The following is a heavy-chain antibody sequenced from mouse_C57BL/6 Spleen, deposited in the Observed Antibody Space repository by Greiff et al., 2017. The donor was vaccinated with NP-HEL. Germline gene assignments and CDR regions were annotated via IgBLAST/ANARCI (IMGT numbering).Heavy chain of an antibody. D-gene: IGHD1-1*01. Sequence: EVQLKQSGAELVRPGASVKLSCTASGFNIKDDYMHWVKQRPEQGLEWIGWIDPENGDTEYASKFQGKATITADTSSNTAYLQLSSLTSEDTAVYYCTTGFITTVVARDFDYWGQGTTLTVSS. CDR2: IDPENGDT. J-gene: IGHJ2*01. CDR3: TTGFITTVVARDFDY. CDR1: GFNIKDDY. V-gene: IGHV14-4*01.